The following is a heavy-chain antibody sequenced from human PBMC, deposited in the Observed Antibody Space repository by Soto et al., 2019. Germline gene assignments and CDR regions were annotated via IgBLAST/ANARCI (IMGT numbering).Heavy chain of an antibody. V-gene: IGHV4-34*01. J-gene: IGHJ4*02. D-gene: IGHD3-3*01. CDR3: ASPYYDFWTGPPWGTQKYYFDF. CDR1: GGSFSGYY. CDR2: INHSGST. Sequence: SESLSLTCAVYGGSFSGYYWSWIRQPPGKGLEWIGEINHSGSTNYNPSLESRITISVDTSKNQFSLKLSSVTAADTAVYYCASPYYDFWTGPPWGTQKYYFDFWGQGTLVTVSS.